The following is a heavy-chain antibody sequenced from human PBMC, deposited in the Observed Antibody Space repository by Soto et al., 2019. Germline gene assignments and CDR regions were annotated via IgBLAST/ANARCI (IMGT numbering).Heavy chain of an antibody. J-gene: IGHJ4*02. V-gene: IGHV1-2*02. CDR1: GYTFTGYY. CDR3: ARDLRRQQLAPFDD. CDR2: INPNSGGT. Sequence: ASVKVSCKASGYTFTGYYMHWVRQAPGQGLEWMGWINPNSGGTNYAQKFQGRVTMTRDTSISTAYMELSRLRSDDTAVYYCARDLRRQQLAPFDDRGQGTLVTVSS. D-gene: IGHD6-13*01.